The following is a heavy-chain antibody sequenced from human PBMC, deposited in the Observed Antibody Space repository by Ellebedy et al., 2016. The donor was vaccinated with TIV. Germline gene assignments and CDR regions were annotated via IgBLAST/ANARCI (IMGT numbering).Heavy chain of an antibody. J-gene: IGHJ4*02. CDR1: GFTFTPYA. CDR3: ARPHNSYGYLYFLDL. CDR2: KSFAQSDE. D-gene: IGHD5-18*01. V-gene: IGHV3-30*04. Sequence: GGSLRLSCAASGFTFTPYAMNWVRQAPGKGLEWVAVKSFAQSDEYYADSLKGRFTISRDNAKNTLYLHMNSLRSEDTALYYCARPHNSYGYLYFLDLWGQGTLVTVSS.